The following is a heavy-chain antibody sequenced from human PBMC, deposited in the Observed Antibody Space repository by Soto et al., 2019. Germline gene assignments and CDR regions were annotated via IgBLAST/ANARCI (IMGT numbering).Heavy chain of an antibody. J-gene: IGHJ3*02. CDR2: ISAYNGNT. Sequence: ASVKVSCKASGYTFTSYGISWVRQAPGQGLEWMGWISAYNGNTNYAQKLQGRVTMTTDTSTSTAYMELRSLRSDDTAVYYCASPPSVFPRDHPDDAFDIWGQGTMVTVSS. CDR1: GYTFTSYG. V-gene: IGHV1-18*01. D-gene: IGHD3-10*01. CDR3: ASPPSVFPRDHPDDAFDI.